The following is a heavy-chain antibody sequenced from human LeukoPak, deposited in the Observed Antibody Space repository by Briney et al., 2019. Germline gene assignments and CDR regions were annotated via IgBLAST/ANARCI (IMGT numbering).Heavy chain of an antibody. Sequence: GASVKVSCKASGGTFSSYATSWVRQAPGQGLEWMGGIIPIFGTANYAQKFQGRVTITADESTSTAYMELSRLRSDDTAVYYCAREPPPITMVRGPGRNGMDVWGQGITVTVSS. J-gene: IGHJ6*02. D-gene: IGHD3-10*01. V-gene: IGHV1-69*13. CDR1: GGTFSSYA. CDR3: AREPPPITMVRGPGRNGMDV. CDR2: IIPIFGTA.